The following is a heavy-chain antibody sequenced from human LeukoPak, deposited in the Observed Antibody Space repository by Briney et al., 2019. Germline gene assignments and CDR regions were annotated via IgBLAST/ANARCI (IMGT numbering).Heavy chain of an antibody. CDR3: ARVGRGIAAAGFGAFDI. Sequence: GGSLRLSCAASGFTFSSYAMSWVRQAPGRGLEWVSAISGSGGSTYYADSVKGRFTISRDNSKNTLYLQMNNLRAEETATYYCARVGRGIAAAGFGAFDIWGQGTKVTVSS. V-gene: IGHV3-23*01. CDR2: ISGSGGST. CDR1: GFTFSSYA. J-gene: IGHJ3*02. D-gene: IGHD6-13*01.